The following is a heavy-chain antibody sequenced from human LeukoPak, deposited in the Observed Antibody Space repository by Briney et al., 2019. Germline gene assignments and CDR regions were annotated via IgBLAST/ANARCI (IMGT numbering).Heavy chain of an antibody. D-gene: IGHD2-2*01. CDR1: GYTFTGYY. Sequence: ASVKVSCKASGYTFTGYYMHWVRQAPGQGLEWMGWINPNSGGTNYAQKFQGRVTMTRDTSISTAYMELSSLRSEDTAVYYCASRYCSSTSCYQGKYYYYYMDVWGKGTTVTVSS. J-gene: IGHJ6*03. V-gene: IGHV1-2*02. CDR2: INPNSGGT. CDR3: ASRYCSSTSCYQGKYYYYYMDV.